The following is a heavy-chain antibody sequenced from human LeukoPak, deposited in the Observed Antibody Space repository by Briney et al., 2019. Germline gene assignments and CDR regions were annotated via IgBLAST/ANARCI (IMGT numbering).Heavy chain of an antibody. J-gene: IGHJ5*02. CDR1: GGSINNYY. CDR2: VYSRGFT. Sequence: KSSETLSLTCIVSGGSINNYYWTWIRQPAGKGLEWIGRVYSRGFTDYNPSLKSRVTMSVDTSKNQFSLRLTSVTAADTAVYYCARGFRWVQLYSTYNWFDPWGQGTLITVSS. V-gene: IGHV4-4*07. CDR3: ARGFRWVQLYSTYNWFDP. D-gene: IGHD6-13*01.